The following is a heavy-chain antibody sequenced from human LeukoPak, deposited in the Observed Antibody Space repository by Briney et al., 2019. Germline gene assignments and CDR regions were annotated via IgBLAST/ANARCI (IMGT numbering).Heavy chain of an antibody. CDR1: GYTFTGYY. Sequence: ASVKVSCKASGYTFTGYYMHWVRQAPGQGLEWMGWINPNSGGTNYAQKFQGRVTMTRDTSISTAYMELSRLRSDDTAVYYCARSIAAAEGFDPWDQGTLVTVSS. D-gene: IGHD6-13*01. CDR2: INPNSGGT. CDR3: ARSIAAAEGFDP. J-gene: IGHJ5*02. V-gene: IGHV1-2*02.